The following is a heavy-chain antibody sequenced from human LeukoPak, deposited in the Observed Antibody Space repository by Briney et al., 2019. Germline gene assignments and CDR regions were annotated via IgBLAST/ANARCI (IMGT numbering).Heavy chain of an antibody. D-gene: IGHD2-21*02. J-gene: IGHJ4*02. CDR2: INPSGGST. Sequence: ASVKVSCKASGYTFSSYYMHWVRQAPGQGLEWMGIINPSGGSTSYAQKFQGRVTMTRETSTRTVYMELSSLRSEDTAVYYCAREGTAGFDHWGQGTLVTVSS. V-gene: IGHV1-46*01. CDR3: AREGTAGFDH. CDR1: GYTFSSYY.